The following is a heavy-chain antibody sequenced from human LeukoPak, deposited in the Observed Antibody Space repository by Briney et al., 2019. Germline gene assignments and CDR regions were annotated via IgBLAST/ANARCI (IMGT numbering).Heavy chain of an antibody. CDR2: IFAGGIA. V-gene: IGHV3-66*01. J-gene: IGHJ3*02. Sequence: QPGGSLRLSCAASGFRVSKDYMTWVRQAPGKGLEWVSFIFAGGIAYYADSVKGRFTISRDNAKNTLYLQMNSLRAEDTAVYYCARDTQWLVLYGFDIWGQGTMVTASS. CDR3: ARDTQWLVLYGFDI. CDR1: GFRVSKDY. D-gene: IGHD6-19*01.